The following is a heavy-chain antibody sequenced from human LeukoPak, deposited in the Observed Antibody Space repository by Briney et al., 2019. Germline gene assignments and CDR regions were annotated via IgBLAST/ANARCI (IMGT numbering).Heavy chain of an antibody. CDR3: ARVSSGDGYNFGGYFDY. D-gene: IGHD5-24*01. CDR2: INPNSGGT. CDR1: GYTFTGYY. J-gene: IGHJ4*02. Sequence: ASVKVSCKASGYTFTGYYMHWVRQAPGQGLEWMGWINPNSGGTNYAQKFQGRVTMTRDTSISTAYMELSRLRSDDTAVYYCARVSSGDGYNFGGYFDYWGQGTLVTVSS. V-gene: IGHV1-2*02.